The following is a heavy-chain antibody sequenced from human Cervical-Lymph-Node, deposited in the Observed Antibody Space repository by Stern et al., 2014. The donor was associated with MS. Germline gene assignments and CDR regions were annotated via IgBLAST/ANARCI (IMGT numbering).Heavy chain of an antibody. CDR3: TRALRIADRPSPGGHWFDP. Sequence: QVQLEESGAEVVKPGASVTVSCKASGYIFTAYYLHWVRQAPGQGLEWMGRINPKSGGTSYSQSFQGRVTPTRDTSITTAYMDLSRLTSDDTAVYYCTRALRIADRPSPGGHWFDPWGQGTLVIVSS. J-gene: IGHJ5*02. V-gene: IGHV1-2*02. CDR1: GYIFTAYY. D-gene: IGHD6-6*01. CDR2: INPKSGGT.